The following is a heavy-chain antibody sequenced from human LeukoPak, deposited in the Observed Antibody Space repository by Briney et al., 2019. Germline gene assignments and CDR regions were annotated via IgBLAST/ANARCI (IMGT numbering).Heavy chain of an antibody. CDR1: GGSISSYY. V-gene: IGHV4-59*08. D-gene: IGHD6-19*01. Sequence: SETLSLTCTVPGGSISSYYWSWIRQPPGKGLEWIGYIYYSGSTNYNPSLKSRVTISVDTSKNQFSLKLSSVTAADTAVYYCARHSSGPYYYGMDVWGQGTTVTVSS. CDR3: ARHSSGPYYYGMDV. CDR2: IYYSGST. J-gene: IGHJ6*02.